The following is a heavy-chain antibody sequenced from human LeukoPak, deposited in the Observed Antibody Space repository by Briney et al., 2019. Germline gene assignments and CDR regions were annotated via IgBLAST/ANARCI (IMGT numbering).Heavy chain of an antibody. V-gene: IGHV3-30*04. J-gene: IGHJ4*02. CDR1: GFTFSGYA. CDR3: ASDIVVVPAAVDY. D-gene: IGHD2-2*01. CDR2: ISYDGSNK. Sequence: PGRSLRLSSAASGFTFSGYAMHWVRPAPGNGLEWVAVISYDGSNKYYADSVKGRFTISRDNSKNTLYLQMNSLRAEDTAVYYCASDIVVVPAAVDYWGQGTLVTVSS.